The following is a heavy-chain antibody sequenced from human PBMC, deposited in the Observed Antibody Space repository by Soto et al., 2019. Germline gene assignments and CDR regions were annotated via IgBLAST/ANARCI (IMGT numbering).Heavy chain of an antibody. CDR2: ISYDGSNK. CDR3: ARDQDFGVVIPHHGMDV. V-gene: IGHV3-30-3*01. D-gene: IGHD3-3*01. J-gene: IGHJ6*02. CDR1: GFTFSSYA. Sequence: GGSLRLSCAASGFTFSSYAMHWVRQAPGKGLEWVAVISYDGSNKYYADSVKGRFTISRDNSKNTLYLQMNSLRAEDTAVYYCARDQDFGVVIPHHGMDVWGQGTTVTVSS.